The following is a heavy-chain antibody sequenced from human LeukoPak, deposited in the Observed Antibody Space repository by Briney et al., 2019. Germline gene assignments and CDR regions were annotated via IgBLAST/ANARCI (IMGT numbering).Heavy chain of an antibody. V-gene: IGHV3-30*02. CDR3: AKDSTGRGYSGYESDFDY. D-gene: IGHD5-12*01. J-gene: IGHJ4*02. CDR1: GFTFSSYG. Sequence: PRGSLRLSCAASGFTFSSYGMHWVRQAPGKGLEWVAFIRYDGSNKYYADSVKGRFTISRDNSKNTLYLLMNSLRAEDTAVYYCAKDSTGRGYSGYESDFDYWGQGTLVTVSS. CDR2: IRYDGSNK.